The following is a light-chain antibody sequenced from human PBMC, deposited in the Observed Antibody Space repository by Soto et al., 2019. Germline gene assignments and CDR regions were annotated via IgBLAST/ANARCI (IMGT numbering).Light chain of an antibody. V-gene: IGKV3-20*01. CDR2: DTS. J-gene: IGKJ5*01. Sequence: ESVVTHSPRTQPLSYGPRPTLSCRASQSLTNSFIAWYQQKPGQAPRVXIYDTSSRATGIPDRFSGSVSGTEVTLTVSRLETEDFAVVFCQQYGTSEIIFGQGTRLEI. CDR3: QQYGTSEII. CDR1: QSLTNSF.